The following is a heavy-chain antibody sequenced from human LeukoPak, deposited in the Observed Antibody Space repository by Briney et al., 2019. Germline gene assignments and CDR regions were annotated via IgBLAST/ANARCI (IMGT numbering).Heavy chain of an antibody. Sequence: ASVKVSCKASGYTFTTYYMHCVRQAPGQGLEWMGIINPSGGSTTYAQKFQGRVTMTRDTSTSTVYMELNSLISEDTAVYYCAREPSGSHFDYWGQGTLVTVSS. CDR1: GYTFTTYY. CDR2: INPSGGST. J-gene: IGHJ4*02. V-gene: IGHV1-46*01. D-gene: IGHD1-26*01. CDR3: AREPSGSHFDY.